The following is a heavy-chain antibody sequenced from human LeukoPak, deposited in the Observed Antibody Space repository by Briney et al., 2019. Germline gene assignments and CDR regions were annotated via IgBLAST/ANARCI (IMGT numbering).Heavy chain of an antibody. CDR3: AKDTSIGKYCTNGVCSPFDY. J-gene: IGHJ4*02. CDR2: ISDSGDYT. D-gene: IGHD2-8*01. Sequence: QPGGSLRLSCAASGFTFSDYYMTWIRQAPGQGLEWVSVISDSGDYTSYADSVRGRFTISRDNSRNTLYLQMISLRPEDTAVYYCAKDTSIGKYCTNGVCSPFDYWGQGTLVTVSS. V-gene: IGHV3-23*01. CDR1: GFTFSDYY.